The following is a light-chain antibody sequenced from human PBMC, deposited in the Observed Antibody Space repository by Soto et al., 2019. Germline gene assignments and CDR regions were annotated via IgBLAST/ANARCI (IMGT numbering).Light chain of an antibody. J-gene: IGLJ1*01. CDR3: SSYAGSNNFV. CDR1: SSDVGGYNY. CDR2: EVS. Sequence: QSALTQPPSASGSPGQSVTISCTGTSSDVGGYNYVSWYQQHPGKAPKLMIYEVSKRPSGVPDRFSGSKSGNTASLTVTGLQAEDEADYYRSSYAGSNNFVFGTGTKLTVL. V-gene: IGLV2-8*01.